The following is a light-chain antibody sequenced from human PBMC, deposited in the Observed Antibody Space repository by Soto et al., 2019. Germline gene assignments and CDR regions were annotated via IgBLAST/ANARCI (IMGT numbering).Light chain of an antibody. V-gene: IGKV1-5*03. Sequence: DIQMTQSPSTLSASVGDRVTITCRASQSVSSWLAWYQQKPGKAPKLLIHKASSLDRGVPSRFSGSGSGTEFTLTISSLQPADFATYYCQQYNSYSLTFGGGTKVEIK. CDR3: QQYNSYSLT. CDR2: KAS. J-gene: IGKJ4*01. CDR1: QSVSSW.